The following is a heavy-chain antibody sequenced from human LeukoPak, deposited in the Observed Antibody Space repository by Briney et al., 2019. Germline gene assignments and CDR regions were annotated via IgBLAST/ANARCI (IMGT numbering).Heavy chain of an antibody. D-gene: IGHD4-23*01. CDR1: GYTFTNFW. J-gene: IGHJ4*02. Sequence: PGESLKISCKASGYTFTNFWISWVRQMPGKGLEWMGRIDPSDSYSNYSPSFQGHVTISTDKSISTAYLQWSSLKASDTAMYYCARHSDGGRYYWGRGTLVTVSS. CDR3: ARHSDGGRYY. V-gene: IGHV5-10-1*01. CDR2: IDPSDSYS.